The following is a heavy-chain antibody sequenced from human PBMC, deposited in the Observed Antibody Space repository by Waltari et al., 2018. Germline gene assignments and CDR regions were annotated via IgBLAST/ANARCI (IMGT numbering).Heavy chain of an antibody. Sequence: EVHLVESGGGLVQPGGSLRLSCAASGFSLSAYTMHWVRPPPGKGLEYVSGILSTGGVTFYANSVRGRFTIPRDTSKNTLYLHMGSLRAEDMALYYCARAGGGYRLGFWGQGTLVTVS. D-gene: IGHD1-26*01. J-gene: IGHJ4*02. V-gene: IGHV3-64*01. CDR3: ARAGGGYRLGF. CDR1: GFSLSAYT. CDR2: ILSTGGVT.